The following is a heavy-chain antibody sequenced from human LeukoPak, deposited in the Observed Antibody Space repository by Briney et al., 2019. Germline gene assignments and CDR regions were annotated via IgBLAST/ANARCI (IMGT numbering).Heavy chain of an antibody. CDR3: ARGRGWYNY. V-gene: IGHV4-34*01. CDR2: INHSGST. J-gene: IGHJ4*02. D-gene: IGHD6-19*01. Sequence: SETLSLTCAVYVGSFSGYYWSWIRQPPGKGLEWIGEINHSGSTNYNPSLKSRVTISVDTSKNQFSLKLSSVTAADTAVYYCARGRGWYNYWGQGTLVTVSS. CDR1: VGSFSGYY.